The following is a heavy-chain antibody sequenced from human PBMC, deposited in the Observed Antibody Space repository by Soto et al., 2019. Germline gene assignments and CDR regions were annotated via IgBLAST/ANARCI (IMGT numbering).Heavy chain of an antibody. V-gene: IGHV4-59*01. J-gene: IGHJ6*03. CDR1: GGSISSYY. CDR2: IYYSGST. D-gene: IGHD3-9*01. Sequence: PSETLSLTCTVSGGSISSYYRSWIRQPPGKGLEWIGYIYYSGSTNYNPSLKSRVTISVDTSKNQFSLKLSSVTAADTAVYYCARDLFDILTGSYYYMDVWGKGTTVTVSS. CDR3: ARDLFDILTGSYYYMDV.